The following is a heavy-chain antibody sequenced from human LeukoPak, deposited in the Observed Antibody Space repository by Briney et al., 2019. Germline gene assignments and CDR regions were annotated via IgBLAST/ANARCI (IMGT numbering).Heavy chain of an antibody. Sequence: GESLKISCKGSGYSFSNYWIAWVRQMPGKGLEWMGMIYPGDSNTRYSPSFQGQVTISADKPTSTAYLQRSSLTASDTAIYYCARHNCYDSWGQGTLVTVSS. J-gene: IGHJ4*02. CDR3: ARHNCYDS. V-gene: IGHV5-51*01. CDR2: IYPGDSNT. D-gene: IGHD3-16*01. CDR1: GYSFSNYW.